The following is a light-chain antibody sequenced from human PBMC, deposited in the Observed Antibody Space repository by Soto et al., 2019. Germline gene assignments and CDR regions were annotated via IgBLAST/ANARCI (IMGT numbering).Light chain of an antibody. J-gene: IGLJ2*01. CDR3: CSYAGSNNFVL. V-gene: IGLV2-8*01. CDR1: SSDVGYYNY. CDR2: EVT. Sequence: VLTQPPSASGSPGQSVTISCTGTSSDVGYYNYVSWYQQHPGKAPKLMIYEVTKRPSGVPDRFSGSKSGNTASLTVSGLQAEDEADYYCCSYAGSNNFVLFGGGTKLTVL.